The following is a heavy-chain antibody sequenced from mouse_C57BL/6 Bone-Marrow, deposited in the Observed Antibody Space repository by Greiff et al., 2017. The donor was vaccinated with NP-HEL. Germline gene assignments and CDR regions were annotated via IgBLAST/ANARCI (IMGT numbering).Heavy chain of an antibody. V-gene: IGHV1-61*01. J-gene: IGHJ2*01. Sequence: QVQLKQPGAELVRPGSSVKLSCKASGYTFTSYWMDWVKQRPGQGLEWIGNIYPSDSETHYNQKFKDKATLTVDKSSSTAYMQLSSLTSEDSAVYYCARSRGRGYFDYWGQGTTLTVSS. CDR1: GYTFTSYW. CDR2: IYPSDSET. D-gene: IGHD3-3*01. CDR3: ARSRGRGYFDY.